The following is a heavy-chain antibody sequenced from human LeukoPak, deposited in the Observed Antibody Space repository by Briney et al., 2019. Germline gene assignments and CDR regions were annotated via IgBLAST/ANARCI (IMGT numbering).Heavy chain of an antibody. CDR1: GGSMSSYY. CDR2: ISTSGST. CDR3: ATYYCSRTCRFDY. J-gene: IGHJ4*02. V-gene: IGHV4-4*07. Sequence: PSETLSLTCTVSGGSMSSYYWSWVRQPAGKGLEWIGRISTSGSTNYNPSLKSRVTVSLDTSKNQFSLKLTSVTAADTAMYYCATYYCSRTCRFDYWVQGTLVTVSS. D-gene: IGHD2-2*01.